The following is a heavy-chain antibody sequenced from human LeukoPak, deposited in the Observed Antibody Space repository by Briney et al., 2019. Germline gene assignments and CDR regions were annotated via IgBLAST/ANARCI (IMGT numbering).Heavy chain of an antibody. CDR2: INPNSGGT. CDR3: ARRYSYGYWFDP. D-gene: IGHD5-18*01. CDR1: GYIFTDYY. V-gene: IGHV1/OR15-1*04. J-gene: IGHJ5*02. Sequence: ASVKVSCKASGYIFTDYYMHWVRQAPGQELGWMGRINPNSGGTNYAQKLQGRVTMTTDTSTSTAYMELRSLRSDDTAVYYCARRYSYGYWFDPWGQGTLVTVSS.